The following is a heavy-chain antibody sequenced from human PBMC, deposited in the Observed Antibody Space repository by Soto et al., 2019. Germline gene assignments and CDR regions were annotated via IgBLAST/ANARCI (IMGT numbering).Heavy chain of an antibody. CDR1: GGTFSSYA. CDR2: IIPIFGTA. D-gene: IGHD2-15*01. J-gene: IGHJ5*02. CDR3: ARGAYCSGGSCYFSSRWFGP. V-gene: IGHV1-69*01. Sequence: QVQLVQSGAEVKKPGSSVKVSCKASGGTFSSYAISWVRQAPGQGLEWMGGIIPIFGTANYAQKFQGRVTITADESTSTAYMELRSLRSEDTAVYYCARGAYCSGGSCYFSSRWFGPWGQGTLVTVSS.